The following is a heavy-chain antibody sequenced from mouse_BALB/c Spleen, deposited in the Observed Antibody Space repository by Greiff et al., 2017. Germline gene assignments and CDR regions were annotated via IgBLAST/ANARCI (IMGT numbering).Heavy chain of an antibody. D-gene: IGHD2-12*01. CDR2: IWSGGST. J-gene: IGHJ4*01. V-gene: IGHV2-2*02. Sequence: VQLHQSGPGLVQPSQSLSITCTVSGFSLTSYGVHWVRQSPGKGLEWLGVIWSGGSTDYNAAFISRLSISKDNSKSQVFFKMNSLQANDTAIYYCARNPYYSHWGYAMDYWGQGTSVTVSS. CDR3: ARNPYYSHWGYAMDY. CDR1: GFSLTSYG.